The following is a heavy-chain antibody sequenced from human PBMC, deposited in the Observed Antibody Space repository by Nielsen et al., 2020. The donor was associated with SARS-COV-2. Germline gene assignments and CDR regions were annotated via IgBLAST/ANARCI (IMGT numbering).Heavy chain of an antibody. V-gene: IGHV4-4*07. Sequence: GSLRLSCTVSGASISSYYWTWIRQPAGKGLEWIGRVFATGSTDYNPSLKSRVTISIDTSKNQFSLNLRFVTAADTAVYYCARAPDIVLQPTAIPLWGQGTMVPVSS. D-gene: IGHD2-8*01. CDR3: ARAPDIVLQPTAIPL. CDR1: GASISSYY. CDR2: VFATGST. J-gene: IGHJ3*01.